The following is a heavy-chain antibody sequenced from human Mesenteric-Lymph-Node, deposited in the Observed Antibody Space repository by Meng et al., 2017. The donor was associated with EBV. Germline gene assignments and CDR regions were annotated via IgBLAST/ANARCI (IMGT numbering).Heavy chain of an antibody. Sequence: EVQLXXXXXGLVXPXXXLRLXXVASGFTFTNAWMIWVRQAPGKGLEWVGLIKSKADGGTSKYAAPVRGRFTISRDDSRNILYLQMDSPRTDDTAVYYCTTSMGVTGTDYWGQGTLDTVSS. CDR1: GFTFTNAW. CDR3: TTSMGVTGTDY. J-gene: IGHJ4*02. V-gene: IGHV3-15*01. D-gene: IGHD6-19*01. CDR2: IKSKADGGTS.